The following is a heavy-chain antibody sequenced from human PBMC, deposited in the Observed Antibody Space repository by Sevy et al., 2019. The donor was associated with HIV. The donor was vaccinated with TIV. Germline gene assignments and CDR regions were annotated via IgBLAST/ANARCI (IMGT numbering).Heavy chain of an antibody. CDR3: ASEYCSRGSCFFDY. Sequence: GGSLRLSCVVSGFDIRSNYMSWVRQAPGKGLEWVSHIYAGGTAYYADSVKGRFTFSRDDSKNTVSLQMRSLRVEDSAVYYCASEYCSRGSCFFDYWGQGIQVTVPS. V-gene: IGHV3-53*01. D-gene: IGHD2-15*01. CDR2: IYAGGTA. CDR1: GFDIRSNY. J-gene: IGHJ4*02.